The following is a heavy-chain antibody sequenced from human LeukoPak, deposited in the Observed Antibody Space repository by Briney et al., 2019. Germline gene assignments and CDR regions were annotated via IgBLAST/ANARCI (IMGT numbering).Heavy chain of an antibody. Sequence: SETLSLTCTVSGGSNSTHYWTWIRQPPGKGLEWIGYIYYSGSTNYNPSLKSRVTISVDMSKNQFSLKLNSVTAADTAVYFCARDTRTGWFFDLWGRGTLVAVSS. CDR3: ARDTRTGWFFDL. D-gene: IGHD3/OR15-3a*01. J-gene: IGHJ2*01. V-gene: IGHV4-59*11. CDR1: GGSNSTHY. CDR2: IYYSGST.